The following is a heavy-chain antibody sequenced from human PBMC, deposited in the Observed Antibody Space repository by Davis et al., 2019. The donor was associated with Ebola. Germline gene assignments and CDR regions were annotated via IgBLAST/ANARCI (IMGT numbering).Heavy chain of an antibody. V-gene: IGHV3-23*01. D-gene: IGHD3-10*01. J-gene: IGHJ6*03. CDR1: GFIFSNNA. CDR3: AKDYGSGTWDYYYYMDV. CDR2: ISGSGGST. Sequence: GESLKISCVASGFIFSNNAMNWVRQAPGKGLEWVSGISGSGGSTYYADSVKGRFTISRDNSKNTLYLQMNSLRAEDTAVYYCAKDYGSGTWDYYYYMDVWGKGTTVTVSS.